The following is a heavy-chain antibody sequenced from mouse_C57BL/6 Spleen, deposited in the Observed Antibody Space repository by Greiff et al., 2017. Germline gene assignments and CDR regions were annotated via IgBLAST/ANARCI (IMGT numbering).Heavy chain of an antibody. V-gene: IGHV1-69*01. D-gene: IGHD2-14*01. J-gene: IGHJ2*01. Sequence: QVQLQQPGAELVMPGASVKLSCKASGYTFTSYWMHWVKQRPGQGLEWIGEIDPSDSYTNYNQKFKGKSTLTVDNSSSTAYMQLSSLTSEDSAVYYCARGGTVDDWGQGTTLTVSS. CDR1: GYTFTSYW. CDR2: IDPSDSYT. CDR3: ARGGTVDD.